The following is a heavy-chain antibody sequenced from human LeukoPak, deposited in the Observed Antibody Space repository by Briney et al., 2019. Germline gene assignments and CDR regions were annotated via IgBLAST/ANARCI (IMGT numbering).Heavy chain of an antibody. Sequence: GGSLRLSCAASGFTVSSNYMSWVRQAPGKGLEWVSVVYAGGSTYYADSVKGRFTISRDNSENTLYLQMNSVRAEDTAVYYCASGDAFHIWGQGTMVTVPS. CDR1: GFTVSSNY. CDR3: ASGDAFHI. V-gene: IGHV3-53*01. J-gene: IGHJ3*02. CDR2: VYAGGST.